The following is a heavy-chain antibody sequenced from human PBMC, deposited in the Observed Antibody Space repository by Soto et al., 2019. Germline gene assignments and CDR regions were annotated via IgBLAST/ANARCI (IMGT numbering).Heavy chain of an antibody. CDR3: ARDITYYYDSSGYENWFDP. V-gene: IGHV4-61*01. D-gene: IGHD3-22*01. CDR1: GGSVSSGSYY. Sequence: PSETLSRTCTVSGGSVSSGSYYWSWIRQPPGKGLEWIGYIYYSGSTNYNPSLKSRVTISVDTSKNQFSLKLSSVTAADTAVYYCARDITYYYDSSGYENWFDPWGQGTLVTVSS. CDR2: IYYSGST. J-gene: IGHJ5*02.